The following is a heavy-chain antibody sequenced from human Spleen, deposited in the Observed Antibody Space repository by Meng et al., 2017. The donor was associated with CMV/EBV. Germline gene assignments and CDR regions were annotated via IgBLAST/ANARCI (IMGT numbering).Heavy chain of an antibody. V-gene: IGHV4-39*07. J-gene: IGHJ3*01. CDR1: GASFSSITHS. CDR3: ARGVGAFDV. CDR2: IYYDGST. Sequence: GSLRLSCSVSGASFSSITHSWGWIRQPPGKGLEWIGTIYYDGSTYYNPSLKSRVTISVDTSKSHFSLRLSSVTAADTALYYCARGVGAFDVWGQGTRVTVSS.